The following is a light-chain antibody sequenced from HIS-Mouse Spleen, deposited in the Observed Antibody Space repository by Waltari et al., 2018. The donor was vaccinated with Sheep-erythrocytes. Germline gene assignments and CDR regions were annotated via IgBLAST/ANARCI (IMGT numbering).Light chain of an antibody. CDR1: QSVLYSSNNKNY. CDR2: WAS. J-gene: IGKJ4*01. V-gene: IGKV4-1*01. Sequence: DIVMTQSPDSLAVSLGERATIHGKSSQSVLYSSNNKNYLAWYQQKPGQPPKLLIYWASTRESGVPDRFSGSGSGTDFTLTISSLQAEDVAVYYCQQYYSTLTFGGGTKVEIK. CDR3: QQYYSTLT.